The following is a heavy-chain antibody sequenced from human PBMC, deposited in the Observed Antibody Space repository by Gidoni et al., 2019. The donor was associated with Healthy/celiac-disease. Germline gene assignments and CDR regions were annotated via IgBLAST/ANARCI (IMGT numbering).Heavy chain of an antibody. CDR1: GGSISSGGYY. CDR3: ARSYDSSGFDY. Sequence: QVQLQESGPGLVKPSQPLSLTCTVPGGSISSGGYYWSWIRQHPGKGLEWIGYIYYSGSTYYNPSRKSRVTISVDTSKNQFSLKLSSVTAADTAVYYCARSYDSSGFDYWGQGTLVTVSS. CDR2: IYYSGST. V-gene: IGHV4-31*03. D-gene: IGHD3-22*01. J-gene: IGHJ4*02.